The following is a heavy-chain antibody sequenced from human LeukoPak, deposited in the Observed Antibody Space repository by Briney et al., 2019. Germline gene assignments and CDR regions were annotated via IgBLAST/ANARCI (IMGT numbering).Heavy chain of an antibody. V-gene: IGHV3-21*01. J-gene: IGHJ4*02. CDR1: GFTFSSYS. CDR2: ISSSSSYI. Sequence: GGSLRLSCAASGFTFSSYSMNWVRQAPGKGLEWVSSISSSSSYIDYADSVKGRFTISRDNAKNSLYLQMNSLRAEDTAVYYCAGVPYYYGSGSLWGQGTLVTVSS. CDR3: AGVPYYYGSGSL. D-gene: IGHD3-10*01.